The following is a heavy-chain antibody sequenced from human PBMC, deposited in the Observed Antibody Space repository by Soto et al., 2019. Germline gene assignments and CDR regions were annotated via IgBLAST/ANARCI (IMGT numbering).Heavy chain of an antibody. CDR3: AKVADCSSTSCYFAAFDI. D-gene: IGHD2-2*01. CDR2: ISGSGGST. V-gene: IGHV3-23*01. Sequence: PGGSLRLSCAASGFTFSSYAMSWVRQAPGKGLEWVSAISGSGGSTYYADSVKGRFTISRGNSKNTLYLQMNSLRAEDTAVYYCAKVADCSSTSCYFAAFDIWGQGTMVTVSS. J-gene: IGHJ3*02. CDR1: GFTFSSYA.